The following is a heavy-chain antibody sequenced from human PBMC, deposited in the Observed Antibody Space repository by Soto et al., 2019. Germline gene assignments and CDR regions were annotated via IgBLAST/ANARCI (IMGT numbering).Heavy chain of an antibody. Sequence: QVQMVESGGGVVQPGRSLRLSCAASGFSFSAYDLHWVRQAPGKGLEWLAVISNDGRNTYYADSVKGRFTISRDNSKDTLLLQMNSLRGEDTAIYYCAKVIRADSTSSNFYYYSAMDVWGQGTTVTVSS. V-gene: IGHV3-30*18. D-gene: IGHD6-6*01. J-gene: IGHJ6*02. CDR3: AKVIRADSTSSNFYYYSAMDV. CDR1: GFSFSAYD. CDR2: ISNDGRNT.